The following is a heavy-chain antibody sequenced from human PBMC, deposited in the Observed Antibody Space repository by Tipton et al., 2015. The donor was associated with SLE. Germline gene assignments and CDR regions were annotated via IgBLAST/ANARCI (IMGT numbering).Heavy chain of an antibody. V-gene: IGHV4-34*01. D-gene: IGHD2-8*02. J-gene: IGHJ4*02. CDR3: SRDCTAGLCYTTSFDY. Sequence: LRLSCAVYGGSFSDYSWSWIRQPPGKGLEWIGEINHSGSTNYNPSLKSRVTISIDTSKNQFSLWLSSVTAADTALYYCSRDCTAGLCYTTSFDYWGQGTLVTVSP. CDR1: GGSFSDYS. CDR2: INHSGST.